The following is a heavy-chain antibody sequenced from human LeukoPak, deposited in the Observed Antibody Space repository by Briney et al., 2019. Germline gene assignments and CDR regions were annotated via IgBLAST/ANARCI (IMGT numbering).Heavy chain of an antibody. CDR3: ARHDFASPFDY. CDR2: IKQDGSER. CDR1: GFTFSTSW. V-gene: IGHV3-7*01. Sequence: GSLRLSCAPSGFTFSTSWMSWVRQAPGKGLEWVANIKQDGSERYYVGSVKGLFTISRDNAKNSLYLQMNSLRAEDTAVYYCARHDFASPFDYWGQGILVTVSS. D-gene: IGHD2-21*02. J-gene: IGHJ4*02.